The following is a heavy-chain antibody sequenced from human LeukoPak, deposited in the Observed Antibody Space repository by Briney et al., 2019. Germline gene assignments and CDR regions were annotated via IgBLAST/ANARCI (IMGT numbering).Heavy chain of an antibody. CDR3: ARGGVAAAGGASWHFDY. J-gene: IGHJ4*02. CDR1: GYTFTGYY. V-gene: IGHV1-2*06. Sequence: APMKVSCKASGYTFTGYYMHWVRQAPGQGLEWMGRINPNSGGTNYAQKFQGRVTMTRDTSISTAYMELSRLRSDDTAVYYCARGGVAAAGGASWHFDYWGQGTLVTVSS. D-gene: IGHD6-13*01. CDR2: INPNSGGT.